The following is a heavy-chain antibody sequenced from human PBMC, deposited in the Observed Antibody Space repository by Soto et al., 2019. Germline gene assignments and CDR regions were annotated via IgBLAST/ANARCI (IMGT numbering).Heavy chain of an antibody. CDR3: AKEGGGCMLPRSGGSCYTSYYYYGMDV. V-gene: IGHV3-23*01. D-gene: IGHD2-15*01. CDR2: TSGSGGST. CDR1: GFTFSSYA. J-gene: IGHJ6*02. Sequence: PGGSLRLSCAASGFTFSSYAMSWVRQAPGKGLEWVSATSGSGGSTYYADSVKGRFTISRDNSKNTLYLQMNSLRAEDTAVYYCAKEGGGCMLPRSGGSCYTSYYYYGMDVWGQGTTVTVSS.